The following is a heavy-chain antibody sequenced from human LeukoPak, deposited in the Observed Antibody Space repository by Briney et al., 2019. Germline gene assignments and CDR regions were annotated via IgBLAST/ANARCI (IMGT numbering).Heavy chain of an antibody. CDR2: ISGSGGST. CDR1: GFTFSGYA. Sequence: GGSLRLSCAASGFTFSGYAMSWVRQAPGKGLEWVSAISGSGGSTYYADSVKGRFTISRDNSKNTPYLQMNSLRAEDTAVYYCAKDGIAATFNWFDPWGQGTLVTVSS. D-gene: IGHD2-15*01. J-gene: IGHJ5*02. CDR3: AKDGIAATFNWFDP. V-gene: IGHV3-23*01.